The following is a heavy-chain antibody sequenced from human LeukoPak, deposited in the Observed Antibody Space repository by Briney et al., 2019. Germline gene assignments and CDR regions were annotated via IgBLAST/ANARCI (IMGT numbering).Heavy chain of an antibody. V-gene: IGHV4-31*03. CDR3: ARENYDGWFDP. CDR2: IYYSGGT. CDR1: GGSISSGGYY. Sequence: SETLSLTCTVSGGSISSGGYYWSWFRQHPGMGLEWIGSIYYSGGTYYNPSLKSRVTISADTSKNQFSLRLSSVTAADTAVYYCARENYDGWFDPWGRGTLLTVSS. J-gene: IGHJ5*02. D-gene: IGHD4-23*01.